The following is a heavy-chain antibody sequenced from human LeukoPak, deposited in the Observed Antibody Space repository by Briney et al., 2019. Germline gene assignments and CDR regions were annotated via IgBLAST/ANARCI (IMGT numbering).Heavy chain of an antibody. CDR3: ARALFSYGMDV. CDR2: ISSSGSTI. J-gene: IGHJ6*02. CDR1: GFTFSSYE. Sequence: GGSLRLSCAASGFTFSSYEMNWVRQAPGKGREWVSYISSSGSTIYYPDSVKGRFTISRDNAKNSLYLQMNSLRAEDTAVYYCARALFSYGMDVWGQGTTVTVSS. V-gene: IGHV3-48*03.